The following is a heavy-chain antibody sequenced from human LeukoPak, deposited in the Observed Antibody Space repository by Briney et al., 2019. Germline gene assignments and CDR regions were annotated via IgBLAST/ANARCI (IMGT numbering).Heavy chain of an antibody. Sequence: ASVKVSCKASGYTFTGYYMHWVRQAPGQGLEWMGWINPNSGGTNYAQKFQGWVTMTRDTSISTAYMELSRLRSDDTAVCYCARGLAYCGGDCSPFDYWGQGTLVTVSS. V-gene: IGHV1-2*04. CDR2: INPNSGGT. D-gene: IGHD2-21*02. J-gene: IGHJ4*02. CDR3: ARGLAYCGGDCSPFDY. CDR1: GYTFTGYY.